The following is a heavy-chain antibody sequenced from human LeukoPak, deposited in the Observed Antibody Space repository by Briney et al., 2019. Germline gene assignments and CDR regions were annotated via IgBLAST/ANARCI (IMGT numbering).Heavy chain of an antibody. Sequence: KTSETLSLTCTVSGASITTYYWNWIRQPPGKGLEWIGHRYYSGDTRYSHSLKSRVAISVDTSKNQFSLTVNSVTAADTAVYFCVGEKSFFGEAMWSQGTLVTVSS. D-gene: IGHD3-10*01. CDR1: GASITTYY. CDR2: RYYSGDT. J-gene: IGHJ3*02. V-gene: IGHV4-59*01. CDR3: VGEKSFFGEAM.